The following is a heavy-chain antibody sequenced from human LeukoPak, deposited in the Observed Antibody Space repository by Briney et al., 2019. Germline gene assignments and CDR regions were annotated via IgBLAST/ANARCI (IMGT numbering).Heavy chain of an antibody. J-gene: IGHJ4*02. CDR3: ARDLMGIAYRGALYY. Sequence: GGSLRLSSAASGFTFSDYYMSWIRQAPGKGLEWGSYISSSGSTIYYADSVRGRFTISRDNTKNSLYLQINSLRAEDTAVYYCARDLMGIAYRGALYYWGQGTLVTVSS. CDR2: ISSSGSTI. V-gene: IGHV3-11*01. D-gene: IGHD6-13*01. CDR1: GFTFSDYY.